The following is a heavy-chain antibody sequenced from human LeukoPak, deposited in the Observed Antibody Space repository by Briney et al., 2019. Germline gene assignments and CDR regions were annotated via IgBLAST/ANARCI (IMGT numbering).Heavy chain of an antibody. CDR3: AKSATTVTSNFDY. CDR1: GFTFSSYA. V-gene: IGHV3-23*01. Sequence: GGSLRLSCATSGFTFSSYAMSWVRQAPGKGLEWVSGISGSGGGTFYADSVRGRFTISRDNSKNTVYLQMNSLRAEDTAVYYCAKSATTVTSNFDYWGQGTLVTVSS. J-gene: IGHJ4*02. CDR2: ISGSGGGT. D-gene: IGHD4-17*01.